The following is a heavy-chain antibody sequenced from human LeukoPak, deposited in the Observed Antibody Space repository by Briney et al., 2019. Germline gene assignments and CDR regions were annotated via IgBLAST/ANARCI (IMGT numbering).Heavy chain of an antibody. Sequence: GRSLRLSCAASGFTFDDYAMHWVRQAPGKGLEWVSGISWNSGSIGYADSVKGRFTISRDNAKNSLYLQMNSLRAEDTALYYCAKVDSSGYYYGHLDYWGQGTLVTVSS. CDR2: ISWNSGSI. CDR3: AKVDSSGYYYGHLDY. D-gene: IGHD3-22*01. V-gene: IGHV3-9*01. CDR1: GFTFDDYA. J-gene: IGHJ4*02.